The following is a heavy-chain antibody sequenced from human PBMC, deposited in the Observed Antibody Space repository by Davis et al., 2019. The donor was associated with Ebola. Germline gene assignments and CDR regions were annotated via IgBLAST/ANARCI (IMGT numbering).Heavy chain of an antibody. J-gene: IGHJ5*02. CDR1: VGSLRGHS. CDR3: ARMDYYYGSGTNRFDP. Sequence: TLSLTRAVYVGSLRGHSLCWFCPPPGKGPEWIAEINHSGSTNYNPSLKSRVTISVDTSKNQFSLKLSSVTAADTAVYYCARMDYYYGSGTNRFDPWGKGTLVTVSS. D-gene: IGHD3-10*01. CDR2: INHSGST. V-gene: IGHV4-34*01.